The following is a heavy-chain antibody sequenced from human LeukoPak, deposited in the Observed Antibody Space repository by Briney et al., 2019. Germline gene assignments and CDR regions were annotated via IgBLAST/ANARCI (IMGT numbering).Heavy chain of an antibody. CDR3: ARDGGVIVTSYYYGMDV. J-gene: IGHJ6*02. CDR1: GFTFSSYW. D-gene: IGHD3-16*02. CDR2: IKQDGSEK. Sequence: PGGSLRLSCAASGFTFSSYWMSWVRQAPGKGLEWVANIKQDGSEKYYVDSVKGRFTISRDNAKNSLYLQMNSLRAEDTAVYYCARDGGVIVTSYYYGMDVWGQGTTATVSS. V-gene: IGHV3-7*01.